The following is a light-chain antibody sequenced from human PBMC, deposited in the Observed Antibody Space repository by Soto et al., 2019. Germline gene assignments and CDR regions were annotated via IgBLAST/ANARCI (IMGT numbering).Light chain of an antibody. Sequence: QSALTQPASVSGSPGQSITISCTGTSSDVGSYNLVSWCQQHPGKAPKLMIYEGSKRPSGVSNRFSGSKSGNTASLTISGLQAEDEADYYCCSYAGSSTPHVVFGGGTQLTVL. V-gene: IGLV2-23*01. J-gene: IGLJ2*01. CDR3: CSYAGSSTPHVV. CDR1: SSDVGSYNL. CDR2: EGS.